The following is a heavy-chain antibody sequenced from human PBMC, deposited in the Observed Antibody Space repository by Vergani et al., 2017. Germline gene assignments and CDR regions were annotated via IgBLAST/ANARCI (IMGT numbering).Heavy chain of an antibody. V-gene: IGHV5-51*01. CDR1: GYSFTSYW. D-gene: IGHD2-2*01. CDR3: ARVKGCSSTSCYDYNWFDP. CDR2: IYPGDSDT. Sequence: EVQLVQSGAEVKKPGESLKISCKGSGYSFTSYWIGWVRQMPGKGLEWMGIIYPGDSDTRYSPSFQGQVTISVDRSKNQFSLKLSSVTAADTAVYYCARVKGCSSTSCYDYNWFDPWGQGTLVTVSS. J-gene: IGHJ5*02.